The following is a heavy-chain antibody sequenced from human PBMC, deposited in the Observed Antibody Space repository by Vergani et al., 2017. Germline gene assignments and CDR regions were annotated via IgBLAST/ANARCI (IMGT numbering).Heavy chain of an antibody. CDR2: ISPRYPSK. Sequence: EVQLLQSGGGVIQPGGSVRLSCAASGFTFSACPMTWVRQAPGKGLEWVSAISPRYPSKYYADSVKGRFTISRDNSKNMLYLQMNSLRAEDTAVYYCARLSYDTTPYLQGGYDCWGQGTLVSVSS. V-gene: IGHV3-23*01. J-gene: IGHJ4*02. D-gene: IGHD3-22*01. CDR1: GFTFSACP. CDR3: ARLSYDTTPYLQGGYDC.